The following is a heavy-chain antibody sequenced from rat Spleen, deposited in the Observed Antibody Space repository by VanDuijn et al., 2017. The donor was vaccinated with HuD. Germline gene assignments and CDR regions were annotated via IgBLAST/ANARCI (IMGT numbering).Heavy chain of an antibody. J-gene: IGHJ3*01. D-gene: IGHD4-3*01. CDR1: GFTFSNYD. CDR3: VRQDTSGYSNWFTY. CDR2: ISYDGGST. V-gene: IGHV5-29*01. Sequence: EVQLVESGGGLVQPGRSLKLSCAASGFTFSNYDMAWVRQDSTKGLEWVASISYDGGSTYYRDSVKGRFTISRDNAKSTLYLQMNSLRSEDTATYYCVRQDTSGYSNWFTYWGQGTLVTVSS.